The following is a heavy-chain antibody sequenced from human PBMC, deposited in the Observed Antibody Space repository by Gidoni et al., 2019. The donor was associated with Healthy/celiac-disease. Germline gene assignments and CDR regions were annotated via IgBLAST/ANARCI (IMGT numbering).Heavy chain of an antibody. V-gene: IGHV4-39*01. D-gene: IGHD3-10*01. Sequence: HLQLQASGPGLVKPSETLYITSPVSACSISSSSYYWGWIRQPPGKGLEWIGSIYYSGSTYYNPSLKSRVTISVDTSKNQFSLKLSSVTAADTAVYYCARLSSYWFDPWGQGTLVTVSS. CDR1: ACSISSSSYY. CDR3: ARLSSYWFDP. J-gene: IGHJ5*02. CDR2: IYYSGST.